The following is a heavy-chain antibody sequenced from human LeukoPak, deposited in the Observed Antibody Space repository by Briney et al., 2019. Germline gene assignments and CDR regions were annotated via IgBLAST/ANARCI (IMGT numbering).Heavy chain of an antibody. CDR2: IYPSGNT. CDR1: GGSFSNNF. V-gene: IGHV4-4*07. J-gene: IGHJ3*02. CDR3: ARYRAFDI. Sequence: KPSETLSLTCSVSGGSFSNNFWSWVRQPAGKGLEWIGRIYPSGNTNYNPSLKSRVTMSVDTSKNQFSLKLSSVTAADTAVYYCARYRAFDIWGRGTLVTVSS.